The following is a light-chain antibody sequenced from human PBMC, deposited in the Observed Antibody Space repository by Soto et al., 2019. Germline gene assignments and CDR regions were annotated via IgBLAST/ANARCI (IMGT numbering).Light chain of an antibody. V-gene: IGKV3D-15*01. J-gene: IGKJ5*01. Sequence: EIVLTQSPATLSLSPWERATLSCMASQSLRNTLALYQQKPGDAPRLILYEASNGATGIPARFSGSGSGTEFTLTISSLQSEDVAVYYCQHYNNWPPITFGQGTRLEIK. CDR2: EAS. CDR3: QHYNNWPPIT. CDR1: QSLRNT.